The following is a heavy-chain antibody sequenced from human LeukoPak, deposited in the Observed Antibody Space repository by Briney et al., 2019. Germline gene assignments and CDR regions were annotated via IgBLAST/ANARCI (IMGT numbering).Heavy chain of an antibody. D-gene: IGHD2-8*01. CDR3: ARYRYTISKYYFDY. J-gene: IGHJ4*02. V-gene: IGHV3-30*04. CDR1: GFTFSSYV. Sequence: GRSLRLSCAASGFTFSSYVMHWVRQAPGKGLEWVAIISYDGSNEYYADSVKGRFTISRDNSKNTLYLQMNSLRAEDTAVYYCARYRYTISKYYFDYWGQGTLVTVSS. CDR2: ISYDGSNE.